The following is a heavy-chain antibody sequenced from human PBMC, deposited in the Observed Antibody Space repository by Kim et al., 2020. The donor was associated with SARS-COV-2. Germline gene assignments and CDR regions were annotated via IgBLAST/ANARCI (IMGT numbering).Heavy chain of an antibody. V-gene: IGHV3-15*01. D-gene: IGHD6-6*01. J-gene: IGHJ4*02. CDR3: TAFSSASDYCDY. Sequence: CDAPVKVRFNISRNDSNNTLYLQMNSLKTEDTAVYYCTAFSSASDYCDYWGQGTLVTVSS.